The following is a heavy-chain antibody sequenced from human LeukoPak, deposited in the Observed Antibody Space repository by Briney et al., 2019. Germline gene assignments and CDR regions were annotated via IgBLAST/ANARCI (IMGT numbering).Heavy chain of an antibody. V-gene: IGHV4-31*03. CDR3: ARDPIAADAFDI. CDR1: GGSISSGGYY. Sequence: PSETLSLTCTVSGGSISSGGYYWSWIRQHPGKGPEWIGYIYYSGSTYYNPSLKSRVTISVDTSKNQFSLKLSSVTAADTAVYYCARDPIAADAFDIWGQGTMVTVSS. D-gene: IGHD6-25*01. CDR2: IYYSGST. J-gene: IGHJ3*02.